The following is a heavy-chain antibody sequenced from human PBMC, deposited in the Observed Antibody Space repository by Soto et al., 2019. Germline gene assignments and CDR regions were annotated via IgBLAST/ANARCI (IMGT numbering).Heavy chain of an antibody. Sequence: SETLSLTCTVSGGSISSGGYYWSWIRQHPGKGLEWIGYIYYSGSTYYNPSLKSRVTISVDTPKNQFSLKLSSVTAADTAVYYCARSFYGDYGDWGQGTLVTVSS. CDR3: ARSFYGDYGD. CDR2: IYYSGST. D-gene: IGHD4-17*01. J-gene: IGHJ4*02. CDR1: GGSISSGGYY. V-gene: IGHV4-31*03.